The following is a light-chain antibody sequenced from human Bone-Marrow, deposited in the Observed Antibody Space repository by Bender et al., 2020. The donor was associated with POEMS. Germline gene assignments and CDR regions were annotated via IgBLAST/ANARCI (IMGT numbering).Light chain of an antibody. Sequence: QSALTQPASVSGSPGQSITISCTGTSTDVGGYDSVSWYQQHPDKAPKLIIYDVSHRPSGVSNRFSGSKSGNTASLTISGLQAEDEADYYCCSYATSSPYVFGTGTKVTVL. V-gene: IGLV2-14*03. CDR3: CSYATSSPYV. CDR2: DVS. CDR1: STDVGGYDS. J-gene: IGLJ1*01.